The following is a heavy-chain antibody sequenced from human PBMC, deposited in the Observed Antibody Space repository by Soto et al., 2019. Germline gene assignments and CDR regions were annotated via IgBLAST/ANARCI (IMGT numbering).Heavy chain of an antibody. Sequence: GESLKISCAASGFTFSSYWMSWVRQAPGKGLEWVANIKQDGSEKYYVDSVKGRFTISRDNAKNSLYLQMNSLRAEDTAVYYCARGVDWGSLQRGRDWYFDLWGRGTLVTVSS. J-gene: IGHJ2*01. V-gene: IGHV3-7*03. CDR1: GFTFSSYW. CDR3: ARGVDWGSLQRGRDWYFDL. CDR2: IKQDGSEK. D-gene: IGHD7-27*01.